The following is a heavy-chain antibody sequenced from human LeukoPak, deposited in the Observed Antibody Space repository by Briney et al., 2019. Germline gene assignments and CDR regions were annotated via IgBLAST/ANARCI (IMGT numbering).Heavy chain of an antibody. Sequence: PSETLSLTCTVSGGSISSYYWSWIRQPAGKGLEWIGRIYTSGSTNYNPSLKSRVTMSVDTSKNQFSLKLSSVTAADTAVYYCGRVLHAAAGTAYYYMDVWGKGTTVTVSS. CDR3: GRVLHAAAGTAYYYMDV. J-gene: IGHJ6*03. CDR2: IYTSGST. V-gene: IGHV4-4*07. CDR1: GGSISSYY. D-gene: IGHD6-13*01.